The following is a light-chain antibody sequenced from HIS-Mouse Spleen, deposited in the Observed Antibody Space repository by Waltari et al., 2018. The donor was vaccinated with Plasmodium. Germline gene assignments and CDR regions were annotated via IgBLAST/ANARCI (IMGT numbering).Light chain of an antibody. Sequence: DIVTTQSPDSLAVSLGERATLNCKSSQSVLYSSNNKNYLAWYQQKPGQPPKLLIYWASTRESGVPDRFSGSGSGTDFTLTISSLQAEDVAVYYCQQYYSTPLTFGGGTKVEIK. CDR3: QQYYSTPLT. V-gene: IGKV4-1*01. CDR2: WAS. CDR1: QSVLYSSNNKNY. J-gene: IGKJ4*01.